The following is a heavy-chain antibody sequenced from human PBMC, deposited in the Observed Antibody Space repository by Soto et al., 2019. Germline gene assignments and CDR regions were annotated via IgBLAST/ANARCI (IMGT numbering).Heavy chain of an antibody. J-gene: IGHJ4*02. CDR1: GFTFSNYA. CDR2: MSSNGGTT. V-gene: IGHV3-23*01. CDR3: GKADPVYYDY. Sequence: EVQLLESGGGLVQPGGSLRLSCTASGFTFSNYAMSWVRQAPGKGLECVSVMSSNGGTTHYADSVKGRFTISRDNSKNTLYLQMNSLRAEDTAVYYCGKADPVYYDYWGQGTLSPSPQ.